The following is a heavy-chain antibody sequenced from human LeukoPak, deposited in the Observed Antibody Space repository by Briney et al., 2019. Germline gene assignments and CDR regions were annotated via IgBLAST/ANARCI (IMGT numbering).Heavy chain of an antibody. CDR1: GGSISSGGYY. CDR2: IYYSGST. J-gene: IGHJ4*02. CDR3: ARGFGELSYFDY. Sequence: SQTLSLTCTVSGGSISSGGYYWSWIRQPPGKGLEWIGYIYYSGSTYYNPSLKSRVTISVDTSKNQFSLKLSSVTAADTAVYYCARGFGELSYFDYWGQETLVTVSS. V-gene: IGHV4-31*03. D-gene: IGHD3-10*01.